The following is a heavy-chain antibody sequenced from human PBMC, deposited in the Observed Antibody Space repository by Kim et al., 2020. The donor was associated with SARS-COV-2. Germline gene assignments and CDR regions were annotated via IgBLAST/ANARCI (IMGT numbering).Heavy chain of an antibody. V-gene: IGHV3-30*04. CDR3: ARELSGAGAYYYYYGMDV. Sequence: GGSLRLSCAASGFTFSSYAMHWVRQAPGKGLEWVAVISYDGSNKYYADSVKGRFTISRDNSKNTLYLQMNSLRAEYTAVYYCARELSGAGAYYYYYGMDV. CDR2: ISYDGSNK. J-gene: IGHJ6*01. CDR1: GFTFSSYA. D-gene: IGHD3-10*02.